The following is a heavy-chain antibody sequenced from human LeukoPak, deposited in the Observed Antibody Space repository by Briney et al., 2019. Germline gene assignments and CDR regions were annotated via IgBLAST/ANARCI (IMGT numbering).Heavy chain of an antibody. CDR2: VWYDGTTK. V-gene: IGHV3-33*08. D-gene: IGHD3-10*01. J-gene: IGHJ3*02. CDR1: GFTFSSYS. Sequence: GGSLRLSCAASGFTFSSYSMNWVRQAPGKGLEWVAAVWYDGTTKYYADCVRGRFTISRDNSKNTLHLQMNSLTAEDTAVYYCARDHEEVHDAFDIWGQGTMVTVSS. CDR3: ARDHEEVHDAFDI.